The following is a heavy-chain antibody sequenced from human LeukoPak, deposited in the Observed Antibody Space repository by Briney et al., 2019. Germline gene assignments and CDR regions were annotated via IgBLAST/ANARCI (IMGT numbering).Heavy chain of an antibody. D-gene: IGHD3-22*01. CDR3: ATYYYDSSGYYYLSYFQH. J-gene: IGHJ1*01. CDR1: GGSINNYY. CDR2: IYYSGST. Sequence: SETLSLTCTVSGGSINNYYWSWIRQPPGKGLEWIGYIYYSGSTNYNPSLKSRVTISVGTSKNQFSLKLSSVTAADTAVYYCATYYYDSSGYYYLSYFQHWGQGTLVTVSS. V-gene: IGHV4-59*01.